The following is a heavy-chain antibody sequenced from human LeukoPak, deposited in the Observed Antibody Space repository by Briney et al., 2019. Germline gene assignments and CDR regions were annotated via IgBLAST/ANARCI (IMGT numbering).Heavy chain of an antibody. Sequence: GGSLRLSCAASGFTFSSYGMHWVRQAPGKGLEWVAFIRYDGSNKYYADSVKGRFTISRDNSKNTLYLQMNSLRAEDTAVYYCANSNYDFWSGQDWLDPWGQGTLVTVSS. D-gene: IGHD3-3*01. J-gene: IGHJ5*02. V-gene: IGHV3-30*02. CDR1: GFTFSSYG. CDR3: ANSNYDFWSGQDWLDP. CDR2: IRYDGSNK.